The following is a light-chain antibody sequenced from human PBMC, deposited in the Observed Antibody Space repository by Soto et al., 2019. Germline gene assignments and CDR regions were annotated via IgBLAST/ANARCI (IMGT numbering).Light chain of an antibody. V-gene: IGKV1-5*03. J-gene: IGKJ1*01. Sequence: DIQMPQSPSTLSASVGDRVTIACRASQTISSWVAWYQQKPGKAPRLLIYTTSSLESGVPSRFSGSGSGTEFTLTISSLQPDDLATYYCQQYNSFSWTFGQGTKVDIK. CDR1: QTISSW. CDR3: QQYNSFSWT. CDR2: TTS.